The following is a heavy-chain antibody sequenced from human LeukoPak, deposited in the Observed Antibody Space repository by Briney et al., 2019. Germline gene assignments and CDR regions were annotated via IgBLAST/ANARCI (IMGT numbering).Heavy chain of an antibody. V-gene: IGHV3-21*01. D-gene: IGHD2-21*02. J-gene: IGHJ3*02. CDR1: GFTFGSYS. CDR3: AREGVVVTAGEGAFDI. CDR2: ISSSSSYI. Sequence: GGSLRLSCAASGFTFGSYSMNWVRQAPGKGLEWVSSISSSSSYIYYADSVKGRFTISRDNAKNSLYLQMNSLRAEDTAVYYCAREGVVVTAGEGAFDIWGQGTMVTVSS.